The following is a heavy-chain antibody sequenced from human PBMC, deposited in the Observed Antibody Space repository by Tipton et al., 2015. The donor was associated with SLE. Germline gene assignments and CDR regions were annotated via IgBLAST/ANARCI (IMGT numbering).Heavy chain of an antibody. D-gene: IGHD2-2*01. CDR1: GGSFSGHY. CDR3: ARDDGVVVVPAAMGFLYGMDV. Sequence: TLSLTCAVYGGSFSGHYWSWIRQPPGKGLEWIGEINHSGSTNYNPSLRSRVTISVDTSKNQFSLKLSSVTAADTAVYYCARDDGVVVVPAAMGFLYGMDVWGQGTMVTVSS. J-gene: IGHJ6*02. CDR2: INHSGST. V-gene: IGHV4-34*01.